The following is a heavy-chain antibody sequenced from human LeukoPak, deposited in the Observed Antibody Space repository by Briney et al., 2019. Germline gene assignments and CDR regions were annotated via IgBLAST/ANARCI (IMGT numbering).Heavy chain of an antibody. Sequence: ASVKVSCKASGYTFTGYYMHWVRQAPGQGLEWMGWINPNSGGTNYAQKFQGWVTMTRDTSISTAYMELSSLRSEDTAVYYCATADYYGSGSHYGMDVWGKGTTVTVSS. CDR1: GYTFTGYY. D-gene: IGHD3-10*01. CDR3: ATADYYGSGSHYGMDV. J-gene: IGHJ6*04. V-gene: IGHV1-2*04. CDR2: INPNSGGT.